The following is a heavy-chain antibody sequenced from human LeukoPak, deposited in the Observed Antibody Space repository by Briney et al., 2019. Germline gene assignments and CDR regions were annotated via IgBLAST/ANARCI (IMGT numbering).Heavy chain of an antibody. Sequence: PGGSLRLSCAASGFTFSSYAMHWVRQAPGKGLEWVAVLSYDGSNKYYADSVKGRFTISRDNSKNTLYLQMNSLRAEDTAVYYCARVAGIRDSSGFGAFGYFQHWGQGTLVTVSS. CDR1: GFTFSSYA. V-gene: IGHV3-30-3*01. J-gene: IGHJ1*01. D-gene: IGHD6-19*01. CDR3: ARVAGIRDSSGFGAFGYFQH. CDR2: LSYDGSNK.